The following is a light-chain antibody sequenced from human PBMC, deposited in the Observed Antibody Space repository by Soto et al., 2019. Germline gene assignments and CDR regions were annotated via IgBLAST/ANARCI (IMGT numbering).Light chain of an antibody. J-gene: IGKJ1*01. CDR1: QSVSSN. Sequence: ELVMTQSPATLSGSPGERVTLSCRSMQSVSSNFGWYPHQPGQAPRLLIYGAATRATGITAMFSGSGSGTECTLTISSLQSEDFAGYYCQQYNKRPQTFGQGTKVDIK. V-gene: IGKV3-15*01. CDR3: QQYNKRPQT. CDR2: GAA.